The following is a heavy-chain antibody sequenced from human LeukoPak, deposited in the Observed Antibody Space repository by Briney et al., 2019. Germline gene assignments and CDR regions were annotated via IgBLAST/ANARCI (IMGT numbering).Heavy chain of an antibody. D-gene: IGHD3-9*01. CDR2: INHSGST. V-gene: IGHV4-34*01. CDR1: GGSFSGYY. J-gene: IGHJ4*02. CDR3: ARGKSHVLRYFDWLLDGFDY. Sequence: SETLSLTCAVYGGSFSGYYWSWIRQPPGKGREGFGEINHSGSTNYNPSLKRRVTIAVDTSNNQFSLKLSSVTAADTAVYYCARGKSHVLRYFDWLLDGFDYWGQGTLVTVSS.